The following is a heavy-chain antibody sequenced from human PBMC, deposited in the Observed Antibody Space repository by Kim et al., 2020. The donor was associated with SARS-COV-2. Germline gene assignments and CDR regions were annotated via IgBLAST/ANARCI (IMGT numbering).Heavy chain of an antibody. CDR3: TRDGSSPSWYYGMDV. J-gene: IGHJ6*02. V-gene: IGHV3-21*01. CDR1: GFTFGTYN. D-gene: IGHD6-6*01. CDR2: ITGRSSYM. Sequence: GGSLRLSCVGSGFTFGTYNINWFRQTPGKGLEWVSGITGRSSYMYYADSVKGRFTISRDNARNSVYLHMNSLRVEDTAVYYCTRDGSSPSWYYGMDVWGHGTTVTVPS.